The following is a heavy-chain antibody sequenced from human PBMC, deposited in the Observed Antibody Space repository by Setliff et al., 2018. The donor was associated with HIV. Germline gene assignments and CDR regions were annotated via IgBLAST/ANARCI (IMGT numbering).Heavy chain of an antibody. J-gene: IGHJ4*02. Sequence: SETLSLTCTVSGGSISSHYWSWIRQPPGKGLEWIGSMHYSGSTYYNPSLKSRVTISVDTSKNHFSLKLTSVTAADTAVYYCAADSSGYTFDYWGQGTLVTVSS. V-gene: IGHV4-59*04. CDR3: AADSSGYTFDY. CDR2: MHYSGST. D-gene: IGHD3-22*01. CDR1: GGSISSHY.